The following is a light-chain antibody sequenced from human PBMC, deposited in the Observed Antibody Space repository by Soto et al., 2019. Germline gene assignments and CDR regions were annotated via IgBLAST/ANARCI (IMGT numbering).Light chain of an antibody. V-gene: IGLV2-14*01. CDR2: DVS. Sequence: QSALTQPASVSGSPGQSITISCTGTRSDDGGYNYVSWYQQHPGKAPKLMSYDVSNRPSGVSNRFSGSKSGNTASLTISGLQAEYEDDYYCSSYTSSSTRVVFVGGTQLTVL. CDR3: SSYTSSSTRVV. CDR1: RSDDGGYNY. J-gene: IGLJ2*01.